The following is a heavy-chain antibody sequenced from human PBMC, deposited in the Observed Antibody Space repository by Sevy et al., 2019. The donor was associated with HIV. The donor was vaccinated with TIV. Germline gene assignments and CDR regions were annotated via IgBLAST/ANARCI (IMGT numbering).Heavy chain of an antibody. Sequence: ASVKVSCKASGYTFTGYYMHWMRQAPGQGLEWMGWINPDSGDPTYAPKFQGRVTLTMDTSINTAYMDLRRLKSDDTAVHYCVRDDRDGYFEHWGQGTLVTVS. CDR2: INPDSGDP. V-gene: IGHV1-2*02. CDR1: GYTFTGYY. CDR3: VRDDRDGYFEH. J-gene: IGHJ4*02.